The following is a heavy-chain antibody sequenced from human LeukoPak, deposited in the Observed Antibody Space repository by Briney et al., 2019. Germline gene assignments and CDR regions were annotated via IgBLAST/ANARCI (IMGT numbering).Heavy chain of an antibody. D-gene: IGHD3-10*02. CDR1: GFSFSTYE. CDR2: ISASGTLT. V-gene: IGHV3-48*03. J-gene: IGHJ6*04. CDR3: AELGITMIGGV. Sequence: GGSLRLSCAASGFSFSTYEMNWVRQAPGKGLEWISYISASGTLTHYADSVEGRFTISRDNAKNSLYLQMNSLRGEDTAVYYCAELGITMIGGVWGKGTTVTISS.